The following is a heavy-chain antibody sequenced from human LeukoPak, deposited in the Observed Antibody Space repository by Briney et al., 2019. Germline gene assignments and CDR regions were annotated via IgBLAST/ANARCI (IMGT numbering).Heavy chain of an antibody. V-gene: IGHV1-46*01. CDR2: INPSGGST. D-gene: IGHD3-22*01. Sequence: ASVKLSCKASGYTFTSYYMHWVRQAPGQGLEWMGIINPSGGSTSYAQKFQGRVTMTRDTSTSTVYMELSSLRSEDTAVYYCARDYYDSSGYSVKRYFDYWGQGTLVTVSS. CDR3: ARDYYDSSGYSVKRYFDY. CDR1: GYTFTSYY. J-gene: IGHJ4*02.